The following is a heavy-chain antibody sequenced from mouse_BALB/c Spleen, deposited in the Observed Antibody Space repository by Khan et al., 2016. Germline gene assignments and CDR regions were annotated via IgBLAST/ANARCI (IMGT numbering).Heavy chain of an antibody. J-gene: IGHJ2*01. CDR1: GFTFSSYA. D-gene: IGHD2-1*01. Sequence: EVQLVESGGGLVKPGGSLKLSCAASGFTFSSYAMSWVRQTPEKRLEWVASISSGGSTYYPDSVKGRFTISRDNARNILYLQMSSLRSEDTAMYYCARGGNYYFDYWGQGTTLTVSP. V-gene: IGHV5-6-5*01. CDR2: ISSGGST. CDR3: ARGGNYYFDY.